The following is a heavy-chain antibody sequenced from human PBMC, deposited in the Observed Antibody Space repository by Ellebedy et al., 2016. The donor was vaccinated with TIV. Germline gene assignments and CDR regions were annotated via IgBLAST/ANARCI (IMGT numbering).Heavy chain of an antibody. J-gene: IGHJ4*02. Sequence: GESLKISCAASGFTFSSYWMSWVRQAPGKGLEWVANINQDGSGIYYVDSVKGRFTISRDNAKNSLCLQMNSLRAEDTAVYYCARGDVVYYYGSGSYSNYFDYWGLGTLVTVSS. D-gene: IGHD3-10*01. CDR3: ARGDVVYYYGSGSYSNYFDY. CDR2: INQDGSGI. CDR1: GFTFSSYW. V-gene: IGHV3-7*03.